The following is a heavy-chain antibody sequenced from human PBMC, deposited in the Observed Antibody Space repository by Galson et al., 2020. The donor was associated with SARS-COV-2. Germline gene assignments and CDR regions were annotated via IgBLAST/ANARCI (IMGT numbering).Heavy chain of an antibody. V-gene: IGHV4-4*02. CDR3: ARRDLGANGVAFDI. J-gene: IGHJ3*02. D-gene: IGHD2-21*01. CDR2: IFHRGST. Sequence: ASETLSLTCAVSGGSIISSYWWSWVRQSPGKGLEWIGEIFHRGSTNYNPSLKSRVTISVDQSKNHFSLKLYSVTAADTAVYYCARRDLGANGVAFDIWGQGTMVTVPS. CDR1: GGSIISSYW.